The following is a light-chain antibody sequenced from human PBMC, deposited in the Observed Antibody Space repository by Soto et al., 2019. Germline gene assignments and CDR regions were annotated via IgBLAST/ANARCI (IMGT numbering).Light chain of an antibody. V-gene: IGLV7-46*01. Sequence: AVVTQAPSLTVSPAGTVTLSCGSSTGAVTNGHYPYWFQQKPGQAPRTLIYDTTNRRSWTPARFSGSLLGGKAALTLSGAQPEDEAEYYCLLSYNGPYVFGTGTKVTVL. CDR2: DTT. CDR3: LLSYNGPYV. CDR1: TGAVTNGHY. J-gene: IGLJ1*01.